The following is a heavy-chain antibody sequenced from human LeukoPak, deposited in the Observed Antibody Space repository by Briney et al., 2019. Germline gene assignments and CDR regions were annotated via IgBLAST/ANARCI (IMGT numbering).Heavy chain of an antibody. J-gene: IGHJ4*02. CDR1: GGSFSVYY. V-gene: IGHV4-30-4*08. D-gene: IGHD3-3*01. Sequence: SETLSLTCGVSGGSFSVYYWGWLRQPPGKGLEWIGYIYYSGSTYYNPSLKSRVTISVDTSKNQFSLKLSSVTAADTAVYYCARTGGRYYDFWSGYYPYYFDYWGQGTLVTVSS. CDR3: ARTGGRYYDFWSGYYPYYFDY. CDR2: IYYSGST.